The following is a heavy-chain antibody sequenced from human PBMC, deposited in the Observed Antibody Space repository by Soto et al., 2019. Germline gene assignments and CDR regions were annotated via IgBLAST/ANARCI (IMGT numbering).Heavy chain of an antibody. J-gene: IGHJ5*02. CDR1: GGTFSSYA. CDR2: IIPIFGTA. V-gene: IGHV1-69*06. CDR3: ARDPMPDTAMGHNWFDP. D-gene: IGHD5-18*01. Sequence: SVKVSCKASGGTFSSYAISWVRQAPGQGLEWMGGIIPIFGTANYAQKFQGRVTITADKSTSTAYMELSSLRSEDTAVYYCARDPMPDTAMGHNWFDPWGQGTLVTVSS.